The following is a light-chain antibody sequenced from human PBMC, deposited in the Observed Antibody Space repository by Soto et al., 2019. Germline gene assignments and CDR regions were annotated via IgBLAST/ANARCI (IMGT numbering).Light chain of an antibody. V-gene: IGKV1-17*01. J-gene: IGKJ1*01. CDR1: RDVGSD. CDR3: LQYNSYWT. CDR2: AAS. Sequence: TQLTQSPLSLSASVGEKIIITCQASRDVGSDVSWYQQKPGQDPKLVIYAASNLYTGVPSRSSGRRSGTEFTLTISSLQPEDFASYYCLQYNSYWTFGQGTRWIS.